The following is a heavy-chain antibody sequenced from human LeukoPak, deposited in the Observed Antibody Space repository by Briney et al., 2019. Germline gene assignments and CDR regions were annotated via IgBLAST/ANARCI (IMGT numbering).Heavy chain of an antibody. CDR1: GFTFSSYA. Sequence: GRSLRLSCAASGFTFSSYAMHWVRQAPGKGLEWVAVISYDGSNKYYADSVKGRSTISRDNSKNTLYLQMNSLRAEDTAVYYCGRLAHNAWYAIDFWGQGTLVTVSS. CDR3: GRLAHNAWYAIDF. D-gene: IGHD2-2*01. CDR2: ISYDGSNK. J-gene: IGHJ4*02. V-gene: IGHV3-30-3*01.